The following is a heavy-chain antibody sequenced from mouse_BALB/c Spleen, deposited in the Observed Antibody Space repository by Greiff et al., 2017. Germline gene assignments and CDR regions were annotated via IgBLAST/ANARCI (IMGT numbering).Heavy chain of an antibody. Sequence: EVQLVESGGGLVKPGGSLKLSCAASGFTFSDYYMYWVRQTPEKRLEWVATISDGGSYTYYPDSVKGRFTISRDNAKNNLYLQMSSLKSEDTAMYYCARSHYYGSSPWFAYWGQGTLVTVSA. J-gene: IGHJ3*01. V-gene: IGHV5-4*02. CDR1: GFTFSDYY. CDR2: ISDGGSYT. D-gene: IGHD1-1*01. CDR3: ARSHYYGSSPWFAY.